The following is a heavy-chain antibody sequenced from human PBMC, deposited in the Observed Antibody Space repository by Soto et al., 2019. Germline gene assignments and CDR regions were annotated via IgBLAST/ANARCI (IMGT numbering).Heavy chain of an antibody. J-gene: IGHJ3*02. V-gene: IGHV4-39*02. D-gene: IGHD3-3*01. CDR1: GGTISSSNYY. CDR3: ARQRGLRFSVGDFFEI. CDR2: IYNSGTT. Sequence: SETLSLTCTVSGGTISSSNYYWGWIRQPPGKGLEWIGSIYNSGTTYYNPSLKSRVTISIDTSNNHFSLKMCSVTAADTAVFFCARQRGLRFSVGDFFEIWGQGTMVTASS.